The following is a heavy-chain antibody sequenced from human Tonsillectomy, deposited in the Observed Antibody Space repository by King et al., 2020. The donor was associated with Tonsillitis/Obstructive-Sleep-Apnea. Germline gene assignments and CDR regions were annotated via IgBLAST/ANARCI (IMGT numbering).Heavy chain of an antibody. CDR3: ARHGSDYDFWSGYPNWFDP. D-gene: IGHD3-3*01. J-gene: IGHJ5*02. V-gene: IGHV4-39*01. CDR1: GGSISSSSYY. CDR2: IYYSGST. Sequence: QLQESGPGLVKPSETLSLTCTVSGGSISSSSYYWGWIRQPPGKGLEWIGSIYYSGSTYYNPSLKSRVTISVDTSKNQFSLKLSSVTAADTAVYYCARHGSDYDFWSGYPNWFDPWGQGTLVTVPS.